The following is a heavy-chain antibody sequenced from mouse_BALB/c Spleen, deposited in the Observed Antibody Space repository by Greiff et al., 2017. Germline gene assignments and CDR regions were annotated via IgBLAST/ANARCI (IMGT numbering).Heavy chain of an antibody. J-gene: IGHJ2*01. CDR1: GFSFTGYY. V-gene: IGHV1S34*01. D-gene: IGHD1-1*01. CDR3: ARRDYYGSSYGY. Sequence: LVKTGASVKISCKASGFSFTGYYMHWVKQSHGKSLEWIGYISCYNGATSYNQKFKGKATFTVDTSSSTAYMQFNSLTSEDSAVYYCARRDYYGSSYGYWGQGTTLTVSS. CDR2: ISCYNGAT.